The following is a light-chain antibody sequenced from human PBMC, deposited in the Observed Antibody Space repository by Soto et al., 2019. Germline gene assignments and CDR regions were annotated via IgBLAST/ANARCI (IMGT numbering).Light chain of an antibody. V-gene: IGKV2-28*01. Sequence: DIVVTQSPLALPVTPGEPASMSCWSNESLLHSNGYIYLDWYLQKPGQSPQLLIYAGTKRASGVPDRFSGSGSGTDFTLEVSRVEAEDVGIYFCMQALQTPGTFGPGTTVEIK. CDR3: MQALQTPGT. CDR1: ESLLHSNGYIY. J-gene: IGKJ1*01. CDR2: AGT.